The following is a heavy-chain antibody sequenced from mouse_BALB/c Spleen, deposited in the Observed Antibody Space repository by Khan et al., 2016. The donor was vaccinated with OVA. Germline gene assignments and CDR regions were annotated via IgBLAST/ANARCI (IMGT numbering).Heavy chain of an antibody. V-gene: IGHV5-17*02. CDR3: SRSLITARYLDV. CDR1: GFTFSGFG. D-gene: IGHD2-4*01. J-gene: IGHJ1*03. CDR2: ISFGSATI. Sequence: EVELVEPGGGLVQPGGSRKLSCAASGFTFSGFGMHWVRQAPEKGLEWVAYISFGSATIYYADTVKGRFTISRDNPKNTLFLQMTSLRSEDTAVYYCSRSLITARYLDVWGTGTRVTVSS.